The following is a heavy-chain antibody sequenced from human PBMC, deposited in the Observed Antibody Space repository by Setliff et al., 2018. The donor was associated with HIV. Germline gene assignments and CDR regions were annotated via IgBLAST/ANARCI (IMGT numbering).Heavy chain of an antibody. CDR2: INHSGST. V-gene: IGHV4-34*01. J-gene: IGHJ5*01. CDR1: GGSFSDYY. CDR3: ARVRLELRQYWSDS. D-gene: IGHD1-7*01. Sequence: LSLTCAVYGGSFSDYYWSWIRQPPGKGLEWIGEINHSGSTNYNPSLKRRVTISVDTSKNQFSLKLNSVTAADTAVYYCARVRLELRQYWSDSWGQGSPVTVSS.